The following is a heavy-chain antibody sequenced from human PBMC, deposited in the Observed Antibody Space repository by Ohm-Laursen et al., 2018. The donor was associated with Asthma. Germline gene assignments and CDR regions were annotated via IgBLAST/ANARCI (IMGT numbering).Heavy chain of an antibody. D-gene: IGHD2-2*01. CDR3: ARGPPPSCSSSINCYFIDY. Sequence: VASVKVSCNAAGYKFSSYGISWVRQAPGQGLEWMGWISAYNGNTKYAQKFQGRVTMTTDTSTSTAYMELRSLRSDDTAVYYCARGPPPSCSSSINCYFIDYWGQGTLVTVSS. V-gene: IGHV1-18*04. CDR1: GYKFSSYG. CDR2: ISAYNGNT. J-gene: IGHJ4*02.